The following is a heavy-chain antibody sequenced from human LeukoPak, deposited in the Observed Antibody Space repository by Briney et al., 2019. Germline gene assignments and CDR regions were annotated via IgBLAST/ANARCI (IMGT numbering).Heavy chain of an antibody. D-gene: IGHD3-10*02. CDR1: GFTFSSYC. CDR3: AKLPNVRGSSDY. V-gene: IGHV3-30*18. Sequence: GGSLRLSCAASGFTFSSYCMHWVRQAPGKGLEWVAVISYDGSNKYYADSVKGRFTISRDNSKNTLYLQMNSLRAEDTAVYYCAKLPNVRGSSDYWGQGTLVTVSS. J-gene: IGHJ4*02. CDR2: ISYDGSNK.